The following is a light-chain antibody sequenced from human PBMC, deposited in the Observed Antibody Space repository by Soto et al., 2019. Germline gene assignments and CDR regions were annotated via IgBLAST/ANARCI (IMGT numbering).Light chain of an antibody. CDR1: SSNIGSNY. J-gene: IGLJ2*01. V-gene: IGLV1-47*01. Sequence: QSVLTQPPSASGTPGQRVTISYSGSSSNIGSNYVYWYQQLPGTAPKLLIYRNNQRPSGVPDRFSGSKSGTSASLAISGLRSEDEDDYYCASWDDSLSGPVFGGGTKLTVL. CDR3: ASWDDSLSGPV. CDR2: RNN.